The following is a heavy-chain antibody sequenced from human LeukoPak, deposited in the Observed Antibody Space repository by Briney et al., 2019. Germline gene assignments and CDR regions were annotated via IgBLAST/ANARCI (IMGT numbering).Heavy chain of an antibody. J-gene: IGHJ3*02. CDR2: INPSGGST. CDR3: ARDYAIAARSGAFDI. V-gene: IGHV1-46*01. D-gene: IGHD6-6*01. CDR1: GYTFTSYY. Sequence: GASVKVSCKASGYTFTSYYMHWVRQAPGQGLEWMGIINPSGGSTSYAQKFQGRVTMTRGTSTSTVYMELSSLRSEDTAVYYCARDYAIAARSGAFDIWGQGTMVTVSS.